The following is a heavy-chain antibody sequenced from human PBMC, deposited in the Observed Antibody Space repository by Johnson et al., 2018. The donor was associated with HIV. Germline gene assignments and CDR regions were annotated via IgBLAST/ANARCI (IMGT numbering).Heavy chain of an antibody. J-gene: IGHJ3*02. CDR1: GFNFNDNY. CDR3: AKPEGAQFLGSYGAFDI. CDR2: ISSDGVST. V-gene: IGHV3-74*02. D-gene: IGHD5-18*01. Sequence: EVQLVESGGGLVKPGGSLRLSCAASGFNFNDNYMAWIRQAPGKGLVWVSRISSDGVSTYYADSVKGRFTISRDNARNTMFVQMKSLRAEDTAVYYCAKPEGAQFLGSYGAFDIWGQGTMVTVSS.